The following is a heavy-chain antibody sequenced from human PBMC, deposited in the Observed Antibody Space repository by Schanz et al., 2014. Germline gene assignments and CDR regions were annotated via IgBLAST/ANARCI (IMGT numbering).Heavy chain of an antibody. V-gene: IGHV1-8*01. Sequence: VQLVQSGAEVKRPGASVRVSCKASGYTFTSYDFNWVRQAPGQGLEWMGWMNPDSGNTGYAQKFQGRVTMTTDTSTSTSYMELTSLRFDDTAVYYCARDFSAYVGNYFDYWGQGTLXTVSS. CDR3: ARDFSAYVGNYFDY. J-gene: IGHJ4*02. CDR1: GYTFTSYD. CDR2: MNPDSGNT. D-gene: IGHD5-12*01.